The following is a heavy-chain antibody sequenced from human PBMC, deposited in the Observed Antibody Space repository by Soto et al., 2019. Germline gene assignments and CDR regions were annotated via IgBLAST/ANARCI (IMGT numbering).Heavy chain of an antibody. V-gene: IGHV1-18*01. CDR2: ISAYNGNT. Sequence: PGASVKVSCKASGYTFTSYGISWVRQAPGQGLEWMGWISAYNGNTNYAQKLQGRVTMTTDTSTSTTYMELRSLRSDDTAVYYCATVARERITIFGLVMDVWGQGTTVTVSS. D-gene: IGHD3-3*01. CDR3: ATVARERITIFGLVMDV. J-gene: IGHJ6*02. CDR1: GYTFTSYG.